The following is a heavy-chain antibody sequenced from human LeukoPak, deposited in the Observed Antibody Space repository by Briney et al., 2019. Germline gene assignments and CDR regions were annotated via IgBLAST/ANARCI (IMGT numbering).Heavy chain of an antibody. CDR1: GFTFSSYA. J-gene: IGHJ3*02. D-gene: IGHD2-15*01. CDR2: ISDSGSSA. V-gene: IGHV3-23*01. Sequence: GGSLRLSCAVSGFTFSSYAMSWVRQAPGKGLEWVSGISDSGSSAYYAEFVKGRFTISRDNSKNTLYLQMSGLRAEDTAVYYCAKDRAILYDASDIWGQGTMVTVSS. CDR3: AKDRAILYDASDI.